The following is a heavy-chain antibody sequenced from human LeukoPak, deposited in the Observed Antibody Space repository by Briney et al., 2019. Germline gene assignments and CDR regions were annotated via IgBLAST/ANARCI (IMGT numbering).Heavy chain of an antibody. J-gene: IGHJ4*02. CDR1: GGSISISSNY. CDR2: IYYSGST. CDR3: VRVPEYYDSRGYPFDY. V-gene: IGHV4-39*07. D-gene: IGHD3-22*01. Sequence: PSQTLSLTRTVSGGSISISSNYWGWIRQPPGKGLEWIGRIYYSGSTYYNTSLKRRVTISVDTYKNQFSLKLSYVTAADTAVYYCVRVPEYYDSRGYPFDYWGQGTLVTVSS.